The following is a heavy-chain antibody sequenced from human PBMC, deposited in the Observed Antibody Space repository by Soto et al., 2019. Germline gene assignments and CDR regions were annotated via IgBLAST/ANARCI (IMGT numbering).Heavy chain of an antibody. V-gene: IGHV4-59*01. Sequence: QVQLQESGPGLVKPSETLSLTCTVSGGSISSYYWSWIRQPPGKGLEWIGYIYYSGSTNYNPSLKSRVTISVDTSKNQFSLKLSSVTAADTAVYYCARVRREMATIPGAFDYWCQGTLVTVSS. D-gene: IGHD5-12*01. CDR3: ARVRREMATIPGAFDY. CDR1: GGSISSYY. CDR2: IYYSGST. J-gene: IGHJ4*02.